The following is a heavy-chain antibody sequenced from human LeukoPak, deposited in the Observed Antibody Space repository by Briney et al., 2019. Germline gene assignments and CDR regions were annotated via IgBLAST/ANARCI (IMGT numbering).Heavy chain of an antibody. V-gene: IGHV3-7*01. J-gene: IGHJ4*02. CDR3: AKAGYSSSWYGGFDY. CDR1: GFTFSSYW. CDR2: IKQDGSEK. D-gene: IGHD6-13*01. Sequence: SGGSLRLSCAASGFTFSSYWMSWVRQAPGKGLEWVANIKQDGSEKYYVDSVKGRFTISRDNAKNSLYLQMNSLRAEDTAVYYCAKAGYSSSWYGGFDYWGQGTLVTVSS.